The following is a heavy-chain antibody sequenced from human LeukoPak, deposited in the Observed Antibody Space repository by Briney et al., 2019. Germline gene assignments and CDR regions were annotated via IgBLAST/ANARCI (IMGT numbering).Heavy chain of an antibody. CDR2: IYYSGSI. J-gene: IGHJ5*02. CDR3: ARVLDILTGPNPINWFDP. V-gene: IGHV4-31*03. Sequence: SQTLSLTCTVSGGSISSGGYYWSWIRQHPGKGLEWIGYIYYSGSIYYNPSLKSRVTISVDTSKNQFSLKLSSVTAADTAVYYCARVLDILTGPNPINWFDPWGQGTLVTVSS. D-gene: IGHD3-9*01. CDR1: GGSISSGGYY.